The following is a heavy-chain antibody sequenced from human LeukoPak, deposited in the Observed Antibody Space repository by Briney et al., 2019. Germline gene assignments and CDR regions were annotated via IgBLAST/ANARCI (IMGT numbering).Heavy chain of an antibody. CDR1: GGTFSSYA. CDR3: AKDGKTTYYDILTGFYYMDV. CDR2: IIPIFGTA. J-gene: IGHJ6*03. V-gene: IGHV1-69*06. D-gene: IGHD3-9*01. Sequence: SVKVSCKASGGTFSSYAISWVRQAPGQGLEWMGGIIPIFGTANYAQKFQGRVTITADKSTSTAYMELSSLRSEDTALYYCAKDGKTTYYDILTGFYYMDVWGKGTTVTISS.